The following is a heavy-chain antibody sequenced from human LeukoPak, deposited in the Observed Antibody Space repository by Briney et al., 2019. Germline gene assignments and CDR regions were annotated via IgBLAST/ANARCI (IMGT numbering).Heavy chain of an antibody. D-gene: IGHD2-15*01. CDR1: GSSISSYY. J-gene: IGHJ3*02. V-gene: IGHV4-59*01. CDR3: ARESVVVALSAFDI. Sequence: PSETLSLTCTVSGSSISSYYWSWIRQPPGKGLEWIGYIYYSGSTNYNPSLKSRVTISVDTSKNQFSLKLSSVTAADTAVYYCARESVVVALSAFDIWGQGTMVTVSS. CDR2: IYYSGST.